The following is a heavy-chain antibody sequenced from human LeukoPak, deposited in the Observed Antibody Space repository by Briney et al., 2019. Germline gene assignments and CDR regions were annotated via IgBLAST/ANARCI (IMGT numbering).Heavy chain of an antibody. CDR1: GLTFSNYW. CDR3: ARALDSSNSRYQAFEE. J-gene: IGHJ4*02. V-gene: IGHV3-7*01. CDR2: IKQDESEK. D-gene: IGHD2-2*01. Sequence: PGGSLRLSCSASGLTFSNYWMSWVRQAPGKGLEWVANIKQDESEKYYVDSVKGRFTISRDNAESSLYLQMNSLRAEDTAVYYCARALDSSNSRYQAFEEWGQGTLVTVSS.